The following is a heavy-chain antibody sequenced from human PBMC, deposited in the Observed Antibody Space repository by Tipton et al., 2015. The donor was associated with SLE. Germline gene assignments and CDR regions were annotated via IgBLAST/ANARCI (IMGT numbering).Heavy chain of an antibody. CDR1: GFTLTNYA. J-gene: IGHJ4*02. V-gene: IGHV3-23*01. D-gene: IGHD6-6*01. CDR2: ISGSGGST. CDR3: AKELMGSSRSYFDY. Sequence: SLRLSCAAPGFTLTNYAMSWVRQAPGKGLEWVSAISGSGGSTYYADSLKGRFTISRDNSKNTLYLQMNSLRVEDTAVYYCAKELMGSSRSYFDYWGQGTLVTVSS.